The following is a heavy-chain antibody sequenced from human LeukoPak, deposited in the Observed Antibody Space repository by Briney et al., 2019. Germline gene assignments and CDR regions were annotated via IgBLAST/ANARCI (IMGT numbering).Heavy chain of an antibody. CDR3: ACGSTHEDYFYMDV. CDR2: IYSGGST. Sequence: GGSLRLSCAASGFIVSSNYMSWVRLAQGTGLEWVSVIYSGGSTYYAYYVKGRVPLSRDKSTNKLYLHMSMLTVEATAVSFCACGSTHEDYFYMDVWGKRATVTVSS. V-gene: IGHV3-53*01. CDR1: GFIVSSNY. D-gene: IGHD3-16*01. J-gene: IGHJ6*04.